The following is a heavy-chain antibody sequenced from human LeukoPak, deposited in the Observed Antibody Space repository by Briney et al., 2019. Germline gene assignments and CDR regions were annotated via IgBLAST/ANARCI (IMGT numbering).Heavy chain of an antibody. V-gene: IGHV4-34*01. CDR3: ARQLGGVIVY. Sequence: SETLSLTCAVYGGSFSGYYWSWIRQPPGKGLEWIGEINHSGSTNYNPSLKSRVTISVDTSKNQSSLKLSSVTAADTAVYYCARQLGGVIVYWGQGTLVTVSS. D-gene: IGHD3-16*02. CDR2: INHSGST. J-gene: IGHJ4*02. CDR1: GGSFSGYY.